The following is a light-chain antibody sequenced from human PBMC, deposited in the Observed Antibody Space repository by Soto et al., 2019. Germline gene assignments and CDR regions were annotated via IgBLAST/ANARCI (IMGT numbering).Light chain of an antibody. CDR2: GGS. V-gene: IGKV3-20*01. J-gene: IGKJ2*03. CDR3: QQYGSSSGS. Sequence: EVVLTQSPGTLSLSPGERATLSCRASQRVSSGYLAWYQQKPGQAPRLLICGGSSRATGFPYRFIVSGSGTHFTLTMSRLEPEDSAVYLCQQYGSSSGSFGGGTKLEIK. CDR1: QRVSSGY.